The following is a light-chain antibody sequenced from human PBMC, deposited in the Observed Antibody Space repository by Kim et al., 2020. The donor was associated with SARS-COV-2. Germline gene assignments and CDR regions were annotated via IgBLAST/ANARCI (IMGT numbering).Light chain of an antibody. V-gene: IGLV1-47*02. CDR2: CDK. Sequence: QSVVTQPPSASGTPGQRVTISCSGSRSNIGDNYVYWYQQFPGTAPKVLIYCDKERPSGVPDRFSGSKSGTSASLVISGLRSEDEADYYCGAWDDSLSSPVFGGGTQLTVL. J-gene: IGLJ3*02. CDR3: GAWDDSLSSPV. CDR1: RSNIGDNY.